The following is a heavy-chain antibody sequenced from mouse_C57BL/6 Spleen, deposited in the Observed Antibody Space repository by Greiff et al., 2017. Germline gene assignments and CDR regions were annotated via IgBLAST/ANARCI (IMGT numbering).Heavy chain of an antibody. V-gene: IGHV1-9*01. J-gene: IGHJ1*03. CDR3: ARYPYYYGSSSWYFDV. Sequence: VQLQESGAELMKPGASVKLSCKATGYTFTGYWIEWVKQRPGHGLEWIGEILPGSGSTNYNEKFKGKATFTADTSSNTAYMQLSSLTTEDSAIYYCARYPYYYGSSSWYFDVWGTGTTVTVSS. CDR2: ILPGSGST. CDR1: GYTFTGYW. D-gene: IGHD1-1*01.